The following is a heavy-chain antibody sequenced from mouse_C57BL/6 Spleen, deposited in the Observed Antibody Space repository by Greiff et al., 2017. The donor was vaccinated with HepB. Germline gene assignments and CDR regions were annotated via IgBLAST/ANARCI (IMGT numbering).Heavy chain of an antibody. CDR3: ARNYGSSYGYFDV. Sequence: VQLQQSGPVLVKPGASVKMSCKASGYTFTDYYMNWVKQSHGKSLEWIGVINPSNGGTTNNRKFKGKATLTVDKSSSTAYRELNSLTSEDSAVYYCARNYGSSYGYFDVWGTGTTVTVSS. CDR2: INPSNGGT. J-gene: IGHJ1*03. CDR1: GYTFTDYY. V-gene: IGHV1-19*01. D-gene: IGHD1-1*01.